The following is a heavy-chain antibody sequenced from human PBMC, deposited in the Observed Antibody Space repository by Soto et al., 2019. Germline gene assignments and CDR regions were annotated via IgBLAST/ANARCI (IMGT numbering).Heavy chain of an antibody. J-gene: IGHJ4*02. CDR3: AREYYDSSARAFDY. D-gene: IGHD3-22*01. CDR1: GRTFSSYA. Sequence: SVQVSCTAAGRTFSSYAISWVRQAPGQGLEWMGGINPSGGTASYAQKFQGRVTITTDTSPSTVYMELSSLRSEETAVYYCAREYYDSSARAFDYWCQGTLVTVSS. V-gene: IGHV1-69*05. CDR2: INPSGGTA.